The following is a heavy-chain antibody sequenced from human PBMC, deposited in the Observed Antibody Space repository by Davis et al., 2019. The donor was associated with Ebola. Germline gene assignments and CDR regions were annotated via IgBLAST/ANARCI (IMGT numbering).Heavy chain of an antibody. Sequence: GESLKISCKASGYKFSNYWIGWVRQMTGKGPELMGIIYPGDSEIIYSPSFQGQVTISADKSISTAYLQWNSLKASDTAMYYCARQSHHFLSGPRTWFDPWGQGTLVTVSS. V-gene: IGHV5-51*01. CDR1: GYKFSNYW. J-gene: IGHJ5*02. D-gene: IGHD3-3*02. CDR2: IYPGDSEI. CDR3: ARQSHHFLSGPRTWFDP.